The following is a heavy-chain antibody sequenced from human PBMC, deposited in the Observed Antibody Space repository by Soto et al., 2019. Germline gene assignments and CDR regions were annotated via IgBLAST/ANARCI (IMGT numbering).Heavy chain of an antibody. V-gene: IGHV4-4*07. Sequence: ETLSLTCTVSGGSIKTFYWRWVRQPAGKGLEWIGRIFSSGSTSFNPSLESRVAMSVDTSKNHFSLNLSSVTAADMAVYYCAREGSYSAYNFAHGIQLWSFDFWGQGALVTVSS. CDR3: AREGSYSAYNFAHGIQLWSFDF. D-gene: IGHD5-12*01. J-gene: IGHJ4*02. CDR2: IFSSGST. CDR1: GGSIKTFY.